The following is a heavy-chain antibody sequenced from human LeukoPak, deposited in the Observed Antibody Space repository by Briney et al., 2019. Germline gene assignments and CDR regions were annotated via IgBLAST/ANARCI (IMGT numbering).Heavy chain of an antibody. J-gene: IGHJ4*02. V-gene: IGHV3-48*01. CDR1: GFTFSSYS. D-gene: IGHD3/OR15-3a*01. CDR3: ARTGLGMYSFDY. Sequence: GGSLRLSCAASGFTFSSYSMNWVRQAPGKGLEWVSYITGSISTIYYADSVKGRFTISRDNAKNSVYLQMNSLRLEDTAVYYCARTGLGMYSFDYWGQGTLVTVSS. CDR2: ITGSISTI.